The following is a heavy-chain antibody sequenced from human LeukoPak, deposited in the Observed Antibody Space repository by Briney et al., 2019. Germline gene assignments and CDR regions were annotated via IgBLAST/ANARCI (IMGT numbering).Heavy chain of an antibody. CDR1: GDSITGYY. V-gene: IGHV4-39*01. CDR3: ARQVLLWFGESRYFDY. D-gene: IGHD3-10*01. CDR2: IYYTGNT. Sequence: SETLSLTCSVSGDSITGYYWGWIRQPPGKGLEWIGNIYYTGNTYYNSSLKNRVTISLDTSKNQFSLKVISMTAADTAVYYCARQVLLWFGESRYFDYWGQGTLVTVSS. J-gene: IGHJ4*02.